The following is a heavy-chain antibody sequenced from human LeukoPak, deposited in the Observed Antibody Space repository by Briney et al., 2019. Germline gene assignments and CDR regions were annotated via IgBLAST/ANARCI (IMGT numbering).Heavy chain of an antibody. CDR3: AKVPYQLPNHNWFDP. CDR1: GFTFSSYA. V-gene: IGHV3-23*01. Sequence: GGSLRLSCAASGFTFSSYAMSWVRQAPGKGLEWVSAISGSGGSTYYADSVKGRFTISRDNSKNTLYLQMNSLRAEDTAVYYCAKVPYQLPNHNWFDPWGQGTLVTVSS. CDR2: ISGSGGST. D-gene: IGHD2-2*01. J-gene: IGHJ5*02.